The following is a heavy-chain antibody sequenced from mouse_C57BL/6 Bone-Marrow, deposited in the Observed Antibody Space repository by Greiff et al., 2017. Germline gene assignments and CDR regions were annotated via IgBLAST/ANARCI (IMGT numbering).Heavy chain of an antibody. Sequence: QVQLQQSGAELVRPGASVTLSCKASGFTFTDYEMHWVKQTPVHGLEWIGAIDPETGGTAYNQKFKGKAILTADKSSSTAYMELRSLTSEDSAVYYCTQGAMDYWGQGTSVTVSS. V-gene: IGHV1-15*01. CDR2: IDPETGGT. CDR3: TQGAMDY. J-gene: IGHJ4*01. CDR1: GFTFTDYE.